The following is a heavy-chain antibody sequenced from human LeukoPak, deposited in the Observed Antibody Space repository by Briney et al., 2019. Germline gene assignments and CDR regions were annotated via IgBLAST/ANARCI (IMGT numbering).Heavy chain of an antibody. Sequence: ASVKVSCKASGYTFTGYYMHWVRQAPGQGPEWMGWINPNSGGTNYAQKFQGRVTMTRDTSISTAYMELSRLRSDDTAVYYCARGVIDYGDYVPLDYWGQGTLVTASS. D-gene: IGHD4-17*01. CDR3: ARGVIDYGDYVPLDY. CDR2: INPNSGGT. V-gene: IGHV1-2*02. CDR1: GYTFTGYY. J-gene: IGHJ4*02.